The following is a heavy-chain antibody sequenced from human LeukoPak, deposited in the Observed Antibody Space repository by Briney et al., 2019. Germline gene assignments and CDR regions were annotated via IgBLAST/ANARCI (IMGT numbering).Heavy chain of an antibody. Sequence: ASVKVSCKASGYTFTGYYMHWVRQAPGQGLEWMGWINPNSGGTNYAQKFQGRVTMTRDTSISTAYMELSRLRSDDTAVYYCARATGTKGRYYYYMDVWGKGTTVTVSS. D-gene: IGHD1-7*01. V-gene: IGHV1-2*02. CDR1: GYTFTGYY. CDR3: ARATGTKGRYYYYMDV. J-gene: IGHJ6*03. CDR2: INPNSGGT.